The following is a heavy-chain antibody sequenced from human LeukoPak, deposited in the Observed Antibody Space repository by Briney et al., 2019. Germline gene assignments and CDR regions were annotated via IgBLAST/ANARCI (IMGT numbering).Heavy chain of an antibody. D-gene: IGHD2-21*01. CDR1: GGSISSGGYY. V-gene: IGHV4-31*03. CDR2: IYYSGST. J-gene: IGHJ5*02. Sequence: SETLSLTCTVSGGSISSGGYYWSWIRQHPGKGLEWIGYIYYSGSTCYNPSLKSRVTISVDTSKNQFSLKLSSVTAADTAVYYCARERGDNNWFDPWGQGTLVTVSS. CDR3: ARERGDNNWFDP.